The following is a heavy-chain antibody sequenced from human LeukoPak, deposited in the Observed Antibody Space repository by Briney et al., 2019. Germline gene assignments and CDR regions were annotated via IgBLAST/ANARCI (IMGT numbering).Heavy chain of an antibody. CDR2: IYYSGST. CDR3: ARGGDIVVVVAVGFDY. D-gene: IGHD2-15*01. CDR1: GGSISSGDYY. J-gene: IGHJ4*02. V-gene: IGHV4-30-4*01. Sequence: SETLSLTCTVSGGSISSGDYYWSWIRQPPGKGLEWIGYIYYSGSTYYNPSLKSRVTISVDTSKNQFSLKLSSVTAADTAVYYCARGGDIVVVVAVGFDYWGQGTLVTVSS.